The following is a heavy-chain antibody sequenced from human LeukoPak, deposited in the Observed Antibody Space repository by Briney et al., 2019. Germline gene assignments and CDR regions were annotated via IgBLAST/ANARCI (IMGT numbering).Heavy chain of an antibody. D-gene: IGHD4-11*01. V-gene: IGHV3-30*11. CDR3: ARVTTVLWYFDY. CDR1: GFTFSSYA. J-gene: IGHJ4*02. Sequence: GGSLRLSCAASGFTFSSYAMHWVRQAPGMWLEWVAVISYDGSNKYYADSVKGRFTISRDNSKNTLYLQMNSLSAEDTAVYYCARVTTVLWYFDYWGQGTLVTVSS. CDR2: ISYDGSNK.